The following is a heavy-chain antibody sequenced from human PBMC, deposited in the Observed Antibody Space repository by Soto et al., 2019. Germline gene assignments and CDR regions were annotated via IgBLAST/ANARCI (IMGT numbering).Heavy chain of an antibody. Sequence: SETLSLTCTVSGGSISSSSYYWGWIRQRPGKGLEWIGSIYYSGSTYDNPSLKSRVTISVDTSKNQFSLKLSSVTAADTPLYYCARPGITMVRGRYSGMDVWGQGTTVTVSS. CDR2: IYYSGST. V-gene: IGHV4-39*01. D-gene: IGHD3-10*01. CDR3: ARPGITMVRGRYSGMDV. J-gene: IGHJ6*02. CDR1: GGSISSSSYY.